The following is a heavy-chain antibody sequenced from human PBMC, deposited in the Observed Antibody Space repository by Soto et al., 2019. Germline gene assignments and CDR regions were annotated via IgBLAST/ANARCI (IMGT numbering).Heavy chain of an antibody. CDR3: ARFPDYYGSGSYYNTHWFDP. Sequence: LPETLSLTCTVSGGSISSSSYYWGWIRQPPGKGLEWIGSIYYSGSTYYNPSLKSRVTISVDTSKNQFSLKLSSVTAADTAVYYCARFPDYYGSGSYYNTHWFDPWGQGTLVTVSS. CDR2: IYYSGST. V-gene: IGHV4-39*07. J-gene: IGHJ5*02. D-gene: IGHD3-10*01. CDR1: GGSISSSSYY.